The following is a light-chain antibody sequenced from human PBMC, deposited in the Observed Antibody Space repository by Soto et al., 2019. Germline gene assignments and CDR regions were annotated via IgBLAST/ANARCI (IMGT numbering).Light chain of an antibody. CDR2: AVS. V-gene: IGLV2-14*01. J-gene: IGLJ1*01. CDR1: SSDVGGYNY. Sequence: QSALTQPASVSGSPGQSTTISCTGASSDVGGYNYVSWYQLHPGKGPKLMVYAVSNRPSGVSNRLYGSKSGNTGSLAISGLQAEDEADYYCSSYTSSTAYVFGNGTKLT. CDR3: SSYTSSTAYV.